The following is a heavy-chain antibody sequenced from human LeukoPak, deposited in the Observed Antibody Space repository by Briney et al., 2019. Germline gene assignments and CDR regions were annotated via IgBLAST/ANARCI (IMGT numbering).Heavy chain of an antibody. Sequence: GASVKVSCKASGYTFTGYYMHWVRQAPGQGLEWMGWINPNSGGTNYAQKFQGRVTMTRDTSISTAYMELSRLRSDDTAVYYCASGDLQLITSLGVESTKGFDYWGQGTLVTVSS. CDR1: GYTFTGYY. CDR2: INPNSGGT. CDR3: ASGDLQLITSLGVESTKGFDY. D-gene: IGHD3-3*01. J-gene: IGHJ4*02. V-gene: IGHV1-2*02.